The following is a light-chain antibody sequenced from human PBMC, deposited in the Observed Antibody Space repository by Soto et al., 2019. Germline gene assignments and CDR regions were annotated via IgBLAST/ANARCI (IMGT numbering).Light chain of an antibody. V-gene: IGLV2-14*01. J-gene: IGLJ2*01. CDR1: STDVGSHNY. Sequence: QSALTQAASVSESPGQSISLSCGGTSTDVGSHNYVSWYQQHPGKAPKLIIFEVNNRPSGVSHRFSGSKSGNTASLTISDLQGDDEADYYCRSYTTNNTVVFGGGTKLTVL. CDR2: EVN. CDR3: RSYTTNNTVV.